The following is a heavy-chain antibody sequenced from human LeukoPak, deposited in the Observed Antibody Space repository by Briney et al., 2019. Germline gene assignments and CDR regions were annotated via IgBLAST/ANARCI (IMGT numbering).Heavy chain of an antibody. CDR3: AREGTYYYDSSGYYDGVLHAFDI. CDR1: GYTFTSYA. Sequence: ASVKVSCKASGYTFTSYAMHWVRQAPGQRLEWMGWINAGNGNTKYSQKFQGRATITRDTSASTAYMELSSLRSEDTAVYYCAREGTYYYDSSGYYDGVLHAFDIWGQGTMVTVSS. J-gene: IGHJ3*02. V-gene: IGHV1-3*01. CDR2: INAGNGNT. D-gene: IGHD3-22*01.